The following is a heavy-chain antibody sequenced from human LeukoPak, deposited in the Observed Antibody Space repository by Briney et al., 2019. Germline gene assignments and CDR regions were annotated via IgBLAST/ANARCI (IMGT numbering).Heavy chain of an antibody. CDR2: IYTSGST. D-gene: IGHD6-13*01. V-gene: IGHV4-4*07. J-gene: IGHJ5*02. CDR1: GGSISSYY. Sequence: SETLSLTCTVSGGSISSYYWSWIRQPAGKGLEWIGRIYTSGSTNYNPSLKSRVTMSVDTSKNQFSLKLSSVTAADTAVYYCARDCSSSWSPRDNWFDPWGQGTLVTVSS. CDR3: ARDCSSSWSPRDNWFDP.